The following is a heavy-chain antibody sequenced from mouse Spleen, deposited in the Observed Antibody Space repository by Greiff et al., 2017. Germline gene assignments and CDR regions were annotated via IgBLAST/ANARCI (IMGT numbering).Heavy chain of an antibody. CDR1: GFTFSSYG. CDR2: ISSGGSYT. V-gene: IGHV5-6*01. J-gene: IGHJ3*01. Sequence: EVKLVESGGDLVKPGGSLKLSCAASGFTFSSYGMSWVRQTPDKRLEWVATISSGGSYTYYPDSVKGRFTISRDNAKNTLYLQMSSLKSEDTAMYYCARADQGFAYWGQGTLVTVSA. CDR3: ARADQGFAY.